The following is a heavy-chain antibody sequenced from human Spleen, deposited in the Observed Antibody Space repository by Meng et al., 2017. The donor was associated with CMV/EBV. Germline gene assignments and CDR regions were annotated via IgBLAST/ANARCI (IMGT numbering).Heavy chain of an antibody. D-gene: IGHD5-24*01. CDR2: INPNSGAP. V-gene: IGHV1-2*02. CDR3: ARGRGGWIQYDYFDR. Sequence: SGYIFTAYYRHWLRQAPGQGLEWMGWINPNSGAPTPAPKFQGRVTLTSTTSISTAYLELSGLTSDDTAVYYCARGRGGWIQYDYFDRWGQGALVTVSS. CDR1: GYIFTAYY. J-gene: IGHJ4*02.